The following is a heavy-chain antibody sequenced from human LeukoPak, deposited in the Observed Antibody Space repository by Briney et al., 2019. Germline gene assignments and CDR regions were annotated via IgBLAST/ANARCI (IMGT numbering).Heavy chain of an antibody. CDR2: INPNSGGT. CDR3: ARVPRSSRVAVAGTQFDY. Sequence: ASVKVSCKASGYTFTGYYMHWARQAPGQGLEWMGWINPNSGGTNYAQKFQGRVTMTRDTSISTAYMELSRLRSDDTAVYYCARVPRSSRVAVAGTQFDYWGQGTLVTVSS. CDR1: GYTFTGYY. V-gene: IGHV1-2*02. J-gene: IGHJ4*02. D-gene: IGHD6-19*01.